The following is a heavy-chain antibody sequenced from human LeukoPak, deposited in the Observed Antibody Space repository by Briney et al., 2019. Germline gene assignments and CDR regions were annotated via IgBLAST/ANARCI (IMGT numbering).Heavy chain of an antibody. CDR1: GGTFSSYA. V-gene: IGHV1-69*06. J-gene: IGHJ4*02. Sequence: SVKVSCKASGGTFSSYAISWVRQAPGQGLEWMGGIIPIFGTANYAQKFQGRVTITADKSTSTAYMELSSLRSEDTAVYYCARVHAESSLSAVIDIGYFDYWGQGTLVTVSS. CDR3: ARVHAESSLSAVIDIGYFDY. D-gene: IGHD2-21*01. CDR2: IIPIFGTA.